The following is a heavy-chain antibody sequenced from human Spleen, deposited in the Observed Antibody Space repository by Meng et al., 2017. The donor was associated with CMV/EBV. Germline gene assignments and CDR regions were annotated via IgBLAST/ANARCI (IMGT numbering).Heavy chain of an antibody. V-gene: IGHV1-18*01. D-gene: IGHD2-15*01. J-gene: IGHJ4*02. CDR3: ARVPSTYSPEGDY. CDR2: VSGYNGNT. Sequence: ASVKVSCKASGYTFITYGINWVRQAPGQGLEWMGWVSGYNGNTNYAQKFQGRVTMTTDRSTSTAYMELRGLRSDDTAVYYCARVPSTYSPEGDYWGQGTLVTVSS. CDR1: GYTFITYG.